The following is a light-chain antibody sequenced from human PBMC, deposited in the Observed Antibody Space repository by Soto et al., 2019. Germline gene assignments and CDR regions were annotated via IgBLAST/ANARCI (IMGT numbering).Light chain of an antibody. CDR1: QSVSSN. CDR3: QQYGSSPLIS. V-gene: IGKV3-20*01. J-gene: IGKJ5*01. Sequence: EIVMRQSPATLSVSPGERATLSCRASQSVSSNLAWYQQKPGQAPRLLIYGASSRATGIPDRFSGSGSGRDFTLTISGLEPEDFAVYYCQQYGSSPLISFGQGTRLEIK. CDR2: GAS.